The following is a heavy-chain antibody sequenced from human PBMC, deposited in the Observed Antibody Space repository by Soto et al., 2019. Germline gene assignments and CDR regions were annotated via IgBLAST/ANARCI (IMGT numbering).Heavy chain of an antibody. CDR1: GFTFSSYG. J-gene: IGHJ6*02. V-gene: IGHV3-33*01. CDR3: AGGIAGDGDYYYYGMDV. CDR2: IWYDGSNK. Sequence: PGGSLRLSCAASGFTFSSYGMHWVRQAPGKGLEWVAVIWYDGSNKYYADSVKGRFTISRDNSKNTLYLQMNSLRAEDTAVYYCAGGIAGDGDYYYYGMDVWGQGTTVTVSS. D-gene: IGHD6-13*01.